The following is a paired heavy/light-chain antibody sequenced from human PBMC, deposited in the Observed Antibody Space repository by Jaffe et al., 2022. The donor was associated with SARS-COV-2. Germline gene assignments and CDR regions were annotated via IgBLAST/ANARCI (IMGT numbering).Heavy chain of an antibody. J-gene: IGHJ4*02. Sequence: EGQFLESGGGVVQPGGSLRLSCAASGFTFSTHGMTWVRQAPGKGLEWVSSIVDREDRTFYADSVKGRFTITRDNSRNTLYLQMNSLRAEDTAVYYCIKGPGNVVDFWGQGTPVTVSS. CDR3: IKGPGNVVDF. CDR2: IVDREDRT. V-gene: IGHV3-23*01. CDR1: GFTFSTHG.
Light chain of an antibody. V-gene: IGLV7-46*01. Sequence: AVVTQEPSLTVSPGGTVTLTCGSSAGAVTSGHFPYWFQQKPGQAPTTLIYDTDNKHSWTPARFSGSVLGGRAVLTLSGAQPDDEAEYYCLLFYYGDRPWVFGGGTKLTVL. J-gene: IGLJ3*02. CDR3: LLFYYGDRPWV. CDR2: DTD. CDR1: AGAVTSGHF.